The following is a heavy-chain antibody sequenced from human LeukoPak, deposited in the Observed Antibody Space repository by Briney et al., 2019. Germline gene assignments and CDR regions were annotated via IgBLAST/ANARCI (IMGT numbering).Heavy chain of an antibody. CDR2: VSDSSDV. V-gene: IGHV3-48*02. CDR3: ARDGLHTAHFDY. CDR1: GFTFSTYT. D-gene: IGHD5-18*01. Sequence: PGGSLRLSCAASGFTFSTYTMNWVRQAPGKGLEWVSTVSDSSDVHYSDSVKGRFTISRDDARNSLYLQMNSLRDEDTAVYYCARDGLHTAHFDYWGQGTLVTVS. J-gene: IGHJ4*02.